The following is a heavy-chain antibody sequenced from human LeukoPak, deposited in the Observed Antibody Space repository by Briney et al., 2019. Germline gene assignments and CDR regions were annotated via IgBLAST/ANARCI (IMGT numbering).Heavy chain of an antibody. CDR2: IYSGGST. CDR3: ARDGSAVAGQAIDY. Sequence: GGSLRLSCAASGFTVSSNYMSWVRQAPGKGLEWDSVIYSGGSTYYADSVKGRFTISRDNSKNTLYLQMNSLRAEDTAVYYCARDGSAVAGQAIDYWGQGTLVTVSS. CDR1: GFTVSSNY. D-gene: IGHD6-19*01. J-gene: IGHJ4*02. V-gene: IGHV3-66*01.